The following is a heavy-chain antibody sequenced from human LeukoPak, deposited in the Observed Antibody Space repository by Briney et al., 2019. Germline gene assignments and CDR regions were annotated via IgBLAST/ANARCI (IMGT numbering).Heavy chain of an antibody. CDR2: INHSGST. J-gene: IGHJ5*02. CDR1: GGSFSVYY. CDR3: ASYGSETGWFDP. Sequence: PSETLSLTCADYGGSFSVYYWSWIRQPPGKGLEWIGEINHSGSTNYNPSLKSRVTISVDTSKNQFSLKLSSVTAADTAVYYCASYGSETGWFDPWGQGTLVTVSS. V-gene: IGHV4-34*01. D-gene: IGHD3-10*01.